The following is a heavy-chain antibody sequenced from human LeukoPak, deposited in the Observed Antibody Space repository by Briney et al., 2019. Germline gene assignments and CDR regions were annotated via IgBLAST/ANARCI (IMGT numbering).Heavy chain of an antibody. CDR1: GFTFSGSA. J-gene: IGHJ3*01. CDR2: IKSKANSYAT. D-gene: IGHD3-9*01. Sequence: GGSPRLSCAASGFTFSGSAMHWVRQASGEGLEWVGRIKSKANSYATAYAASVKGRFTISRDDSKNTAYLQMNSLKTEDTAVYYCTTDLRYFDRGGFAFDVWGQGTLVTVSS. CDR3: TTDLRYFDRGGFAFDV. V-gene: IGHV3-73*01.